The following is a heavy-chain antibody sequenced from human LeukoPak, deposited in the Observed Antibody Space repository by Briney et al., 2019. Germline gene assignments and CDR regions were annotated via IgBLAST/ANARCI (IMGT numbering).Heavy chain of an antibody. CDR1: GGSISSSSYY. D-gene: IGHD3-3*01. Sequence: SETLSLTCTVSGGSISSSSYYWGWIRQPPGKGLEWIGSIYYSGSTYYNPSPKSRVTISVDTSKNQFSLKLSSVTAADTAVYYCASSSKNDFWSGYPFSWFDPWGQGTLVTVSS. V-gene: IGHV4-39*07. CDR2: IYYSGST. J-gene: IGHJ5*02. CDR3: ASSSKNDFWSGYPFSWFDP.